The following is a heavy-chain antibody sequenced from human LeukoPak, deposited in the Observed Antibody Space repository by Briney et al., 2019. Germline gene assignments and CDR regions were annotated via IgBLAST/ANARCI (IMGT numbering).Heavy chain of an antibody. Sequence: GASVKVSCKASGYTFTSYGISWVRQAPGQGLEWMGGIIPIFGTANYAQKFQGRVTITADESTSTAYMELSSLRSEDTAVYYCATGRGYYDSSGYYQFDYWGQGTLVTVSS. CDR2: IIPIFGTA. V-gene: IGHV1-69*13. D-gene: IGHD3-22*01. J-gene: IGHJ4*02. CDR3: ATGRGYYDSSGYYQFDY. CDR1: GYTFTSYG.